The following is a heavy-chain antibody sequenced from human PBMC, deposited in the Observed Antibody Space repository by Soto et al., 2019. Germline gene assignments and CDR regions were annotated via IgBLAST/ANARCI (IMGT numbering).Heavy chain of an antibody. CDR2: IYYRGGT. V-gene: IGHV4-31*03. CDR3: AGENVGWDACDV. CDR1: GGPVTSTDYY. D-gene: IGHD1-1*01. Sequence: QVQLQESGPGLVKPSQTLSLTCTVSGGPVTSTDYYWSWLRQHPGKGLEWIGYIYYRGGTYYTPSLQSRLTISLDTSKNHFSLRLDSVTAADSAMYFCAGENVGWDACDVWGQGTMVTVSS. J-gene: IGHJ3*01.